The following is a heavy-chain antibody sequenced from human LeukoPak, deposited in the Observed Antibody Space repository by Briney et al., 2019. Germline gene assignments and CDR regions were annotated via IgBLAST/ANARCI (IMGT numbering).Heavy chain of an antibody. CDR3: AKDRLGYYDSSGCSG. V-gene: IGHV3-23*01. D-gene: IGHD3-22*01. CDR1: GFTFSSYA. J-gene: IGHJ4*02. Sequence: GGSLRLSCAASGFTFSSYAMSWVRQAPGKGLEWVSAISGSGGSTYYADSVKGRFTISRDNSKNTLYLQMNSLRAEDTAVYYCAKDRLGYYDSSGCSGWGQGTLVTVSS. CDR2: ISGSGGST.